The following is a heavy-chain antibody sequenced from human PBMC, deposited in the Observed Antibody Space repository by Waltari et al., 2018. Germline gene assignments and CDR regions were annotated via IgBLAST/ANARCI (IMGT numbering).Heavy chain of an antibody. CDR2: VYYSGST. Sequence: QLQLQESGPGVVRPSEALSLTCSVSGASTSGSTDPWGWIRQPPGKGLEWIGSVYYSGSTYYSSSLRSRVTISVDTSKNQFSLKLDSVTAADTAVYYCTRVGGPTTDFFYGLDVWGQGTTVTVSS. D-gene: IGHD3-16*01. CDR1: GASTSGSTDP. CDR3: TRVGGPTTDFFYGLDV. V-gene: IGHV4-39*07. J-gene: IGHJ6*02.